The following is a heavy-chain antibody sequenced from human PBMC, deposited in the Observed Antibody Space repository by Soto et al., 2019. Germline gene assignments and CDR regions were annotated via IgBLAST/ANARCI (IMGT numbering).Heavy chain of an antibody. Sequence: QVLLVQSGAEMKQPGSSGSVSCRASGDSFTNYAFTWVRQAPGQGPEWLGGIILALGTPHYSQRFQGRLTITADESESTVYMELGSLRLDDTAVYYCGRYCTNTKCRGGYYLDLWGQGTLLTVSS. D-gene: IGHD2-8*01. CDR3: GRYCTNTKCRGGYYLDL. V-gene: IGHV1-69*01. CDR1: GDSFTNYA. CDR2: IILALGTP. J-gene: IGHJ5*02.